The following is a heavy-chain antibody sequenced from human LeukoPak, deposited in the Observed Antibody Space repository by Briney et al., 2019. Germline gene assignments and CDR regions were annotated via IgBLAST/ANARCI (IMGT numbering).Heavy chain of an antibody. Sequence: GESLKISCKCSGYSFTSYWIGWVRQMPGKGLEWMGIIYPGDSESRYSPSFQGQVSISVDKSISTAYLQWSSLKASDTAMYFCARGAYYYYDMDVWGQGTTVTVSS. CDR2: IYPGDSES. CDR1: GYSFTSYW. V-gene: IGHV5-51*01. CDR3: ARGAYYYYDMDV. J-gene: IGHJ6*02.